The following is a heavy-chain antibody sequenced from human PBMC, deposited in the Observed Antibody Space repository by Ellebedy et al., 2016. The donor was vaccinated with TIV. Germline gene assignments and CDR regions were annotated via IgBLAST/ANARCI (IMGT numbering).Heavy chain of an antibody. J-gene: IGHJ6*02. Sequence: GESLKISCAASGFTVSSNYMSWVRQAPGKGLEWVSIIYSGGSTYYADSVKGRFTISSDNSKNTLYLQMNSLRAEDTAVYYCARDVATIPLMVSGYGMDVWGRGTTVTVSS. CDR2: IYSGGST. CDR1: GFTVSSNY. V-gene: IGHV3-66*01. D-gene: IGHD2-8*01. CDR3: ARDVATIPLMVSGYGMDV.